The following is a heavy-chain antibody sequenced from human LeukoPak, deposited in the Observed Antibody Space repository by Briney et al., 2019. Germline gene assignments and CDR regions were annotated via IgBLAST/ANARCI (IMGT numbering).Heavy chain of an antibody. Sequence: GGSLRLFCAASGFTFSSYAMSWVRQAPGKGLEWVSSIGSDGKTHYSESVKGRFVISRDNFGGMVFLQLNSLRVEDTALYYCARDLHYYVAMDVGGQGTTVTVS. CDR2: IGSDGKT. J-gene: IGHJ6*02. D-gene: IGHD3-10*02. CDR1: GFTFSSYA. CDR3: ARDLHYYVAMDV. V-gene: IGHV3-23*01.